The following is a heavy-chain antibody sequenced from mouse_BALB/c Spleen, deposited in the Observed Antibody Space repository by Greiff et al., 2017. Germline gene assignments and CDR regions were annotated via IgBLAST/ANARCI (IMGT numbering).Heavy chain of an antibody. CDR1: GFSLTSYG. CDR2: IWAGGST. V-gene: IGHV2-9*02. D-gene: IGHD1-1*01. Sequence: VKLVESGPGLVAPSQSLSITCTVSGFSLTSYGVHWVRQPPGKGLEWLGVIWAGGSTNYNSALMSRLSISKDNSKSQVFLKMNSLQTDDTAMYYCARDRTTVVATRAWFAYWGQGTLVTVSA. J-gene: IGHJ3*01. CDR3: ARDRTTVVATRAWFAY.